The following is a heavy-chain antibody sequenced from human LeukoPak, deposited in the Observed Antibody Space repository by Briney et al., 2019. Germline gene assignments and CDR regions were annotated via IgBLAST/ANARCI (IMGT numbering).Heavy chain of an antibody. J-gene: IGHJ4*02. CDR1: GGSISSYY. V-gene: IGHV4-59*01. Sequence: SETLSLTYTVSGGSISSYYWSWIRQPPGKGLEWIGYIYYSGSTNYNPSLKSRVTISVDTSKNTFSLKLSSVTAAARAVYYCARVRWVTAMVTGPYFDYWGQGTLVTVSS. CDR2: IYYSGST. D-gene: IGHD5-18*01. CDR3: ARVRWVTAMVTGPYFDY.